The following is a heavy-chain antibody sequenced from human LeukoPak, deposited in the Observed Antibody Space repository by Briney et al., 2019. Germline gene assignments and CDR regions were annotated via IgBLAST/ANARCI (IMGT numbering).Heavy chain of an antibody. CDR1: GFTVSTTY. Sequence: AGGSLRLSCAASGFTVSTTYMTWVRQAPGKGLEWVSLIYSGGSTYYADSVKGRFTISRDNSKNTLYLQMNSLRAEDTAVYYCARYGDRPSNWGQGTLVTVSS. CDR2: IYSGGST. V-gene: IGHV3-53*01. J-gene: IGHJ4*02. CDR3: ARYGDRPSN. D-gene: IGHD3-10*01.